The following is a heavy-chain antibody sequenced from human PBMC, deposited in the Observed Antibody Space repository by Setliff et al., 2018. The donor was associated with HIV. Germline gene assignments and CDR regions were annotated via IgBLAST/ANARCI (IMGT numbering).Heavy chain of an antibody. V-gene: IGHV1-46*01. CDR2: INPSGGST. CDR3: ARVSGWSGSYPAEYFQH. D-gene: IGHD1-26*01. Sequence: ASVKVSCKASEYTFTSYYMHWVRQAPGQGLEWMGIINPSGGSTSYAQKFQGRVTMTRDTSTSTVYMELSSLRSEDTAVYYCARVSGWSGSYPAEYFQHWGQGTLVTVSS. CDR1: EYTFTSYY. J-gene: IGHJ1*01.